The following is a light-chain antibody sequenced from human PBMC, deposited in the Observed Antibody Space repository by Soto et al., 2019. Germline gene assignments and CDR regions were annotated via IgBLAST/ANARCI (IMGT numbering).Light chain of an antibody. Sequence: QSVLTQPPSLSGAPGQRATISCAGSSSNIGAGYAVHWYQQLPGTAPKLLIYGNTNRPSGVPDRFSGSKSDTSASLAITGLQAEDEADYYCQSYDNSLSGYVFGTGTKLTVL. CDR2: GNT. CDR3: QSYDNSLSGYV. V-gene: IGLV1-40*01. J-gene: IGLJ1*01. CDR1: SSNIGAGYA.